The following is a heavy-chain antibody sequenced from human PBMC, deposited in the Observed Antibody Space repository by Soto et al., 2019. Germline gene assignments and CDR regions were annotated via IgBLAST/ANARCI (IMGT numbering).Heavy chain of an antibody. CDR3: AKEKVDTAMFFDY. V-gene: IGHV3-30*18. CDR1: GFTFSSYG. J-gene: IGHJ4*02. CDR2: ISYDGSNK. Sequence: QVQLVESGGGVVQPGRSLRLSCAASGFTFSSYGMHWVRQAPGKGLEWVAVISYDGSNKYYADSVKGRFTISRDNSKNTRYLQMNSLRAEYTAVYYCAKEKVDTAMFFDYWGQGTLVTVSS. D-gene: IGHD5-18*01.